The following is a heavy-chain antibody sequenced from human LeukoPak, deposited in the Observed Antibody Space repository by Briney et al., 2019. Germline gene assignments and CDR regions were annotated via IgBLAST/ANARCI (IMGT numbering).Heavy chain of an antibody. CDR1: GGSITSSRHY. Sequence: PSETLSLTCTVSGGSITSSRHYWGWIRQPPGKGLEWIGNIYYTGSTYYNPSLKSRVTISVDTSNNQSSLKVSSVTAADTAVYHCARMLDSSGWFDYWGQGTLVTVSS. D-gene: IGHD6-19*01. CDR2: IYYTGST. J-gene: IGHJ4*02. CDR3: ARMLDSSGWFDY. V-gene: IGHV4-39*01.